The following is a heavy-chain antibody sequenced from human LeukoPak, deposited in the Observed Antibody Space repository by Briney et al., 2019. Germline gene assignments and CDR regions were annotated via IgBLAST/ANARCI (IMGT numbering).Heavy chain of an antibody. CDR3: ARAILPAHLTWFCYFDY. J-gene: IGHJ4*02. D-gene: IGHD2-21*01. V-gene: IGHV4-31*03. CDR2: IYYSGST. CDR1: AGSISSGDYY. Sequence: SETLSLTCTVSAGSISSGDYYWSWIRQHPGKGLEWIGYIYYSGSTYYNPSLKTRASISVVTTTNQLSLKLSSVTAADTAVYYCARAILPAHLTWFCYFDYWGQGTLVTVSS.